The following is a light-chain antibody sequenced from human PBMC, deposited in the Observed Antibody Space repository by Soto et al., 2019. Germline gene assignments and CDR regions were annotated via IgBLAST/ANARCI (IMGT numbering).Light chain of an antibody. CDR1: SSDVGAYIF. Sequence: QSVLTQPVSVSGSPGQSITISCTGTSSDVGAYIFVSWYQQHPGKAPKLMIYDIINRPSGVSNRFSGSKSSNTASLTISGLQAEDEADYYCVSFTTSRSYVFGTGTKVTVL. J-gene: IGLJ1*01. CDR3: VSFTTSRSYV. V-gene: IGLV2-14*03. CDR2: DII.